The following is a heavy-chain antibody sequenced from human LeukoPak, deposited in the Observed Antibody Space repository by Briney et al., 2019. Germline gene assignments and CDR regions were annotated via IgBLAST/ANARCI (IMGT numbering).Heavy chain of an antibody. CDR2: ISYDGSNK. CDR3: ARDPPNYGDTYYFDY. V-gene: IGHV3-30-3*01. CDR1: GFTFSSYA. J-gene: IGHJ4*02. D-gene: IGHD4-17*01. Sequence: GGSLRLSCAASGFTFSSYAMHWVRQAPGKGLEWVAVISYDGSNKYYADSVKGRFTISRDNSKNTLYLQMNSLRAEDTAVYYCARDPPNYGDTYYFDYWGQGTLVTVSS.